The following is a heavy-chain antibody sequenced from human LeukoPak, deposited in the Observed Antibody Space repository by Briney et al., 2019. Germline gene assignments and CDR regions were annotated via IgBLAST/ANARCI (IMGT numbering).Heavy chain of an antibody. D-gene: IGHD3-22*01. V-gene: IGHV3-21*01. CDR2: ISSSSSYI. Sequence: GGSLRLSCAASGFTFSSYSMNWVRQDPGKGLEWVSSISSSSSYIYYADSVKGRFTISRDNAKNSLYLQMNSLRAEDTAVYYCARDDSSGYYQDYWGQGTLVTVSS. CDR1: GFTFSSYS. J-gene: IGHJ4*02. CDR3: ARDDSSGYYQDY.